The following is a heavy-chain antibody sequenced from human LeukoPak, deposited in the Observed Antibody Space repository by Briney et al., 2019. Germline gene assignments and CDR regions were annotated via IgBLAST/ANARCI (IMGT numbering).Heavy chain of an antibody. J-gene: IGHJ3*02. V-gene: IGHV3-66*01. CDR2: IYNSGGT. Sequence: PGGSLRLSCAASGFTVSRDYMSWVRQAPGKGLEWVSIIYNSGGTYYADSVKDRFTISRDNSNNTLYLQMNSLRADDTAVYYCAKDQIPSYYDFMTGYYRSDAFDIWGQGTMVTVSS. CDR1: GFTVSRDY. CDR3: AKDQIPSYYDFMTGYYRSDAFDI. D-gene: IGHD3-9*01.